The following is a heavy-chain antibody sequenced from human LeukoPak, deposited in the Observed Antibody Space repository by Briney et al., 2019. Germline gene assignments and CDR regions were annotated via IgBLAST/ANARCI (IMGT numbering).Heavy chain of an antibody. J-gene: IGHJ3*02. CDR2: IYHSGST. D-gene: IGHD3-16*01. Sequence: SETLSLTCTVSGGSISSSSYYWGWIRQPPGKGLEWIGEIYHSGSTNSNPSLKSRVAISVDKSKNQFSLRLSSVTAADTAVYYGARDWGGGGSTGYDAFDIWGQGTMVTVSS. V-gene: IGHV4-39*07. CDR1: GGSISSSSYY. CDR3: ARDWGGGGSTGYDAFDI.